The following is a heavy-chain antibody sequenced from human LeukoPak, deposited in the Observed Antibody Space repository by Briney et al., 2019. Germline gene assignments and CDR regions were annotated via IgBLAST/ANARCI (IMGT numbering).Heavy chain of an antibody. CDR2: IYYSGSA. Sequence: SETLSLTCTVSGDSISGYYWSWIRQPPGRGLEWIGYIYYSGSATYNPSLKSRVTMSVDTSKNQLSLKLTSVTAADTAVYYCAREKFDYWGQGTLVTVSS. V-gene: IGHV4-59*12. CDR3: AREKFDY. J-gene: IGHJ4*02. CDR1: GDSISGYY.